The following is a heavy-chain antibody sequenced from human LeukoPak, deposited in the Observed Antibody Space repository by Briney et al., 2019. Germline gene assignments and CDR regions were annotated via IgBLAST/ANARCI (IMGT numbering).Heavy chain of an antibody. CDR2: INHSGST. V-gene: IGHV4-34*01. Sequence: PSETLSLTCAVYGESFGAYYWSWIRQPPGKGLGWIGEINHSGSTNYNPSLKSRVTLSVDTSKNQFSLNLTSVTAADTAVYYCARGLGGRDDYWGQGTLVTVSS. CDR3: ARGLGGRDDY. J-gene: IGHJ4*02. CDR1: GESFGAYY. D-gene: IGHD1-26*01.